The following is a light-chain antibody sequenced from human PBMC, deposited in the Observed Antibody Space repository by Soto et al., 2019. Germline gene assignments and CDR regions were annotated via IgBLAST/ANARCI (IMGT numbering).Light chain of an antibody. CDR3: QQSHSFPRT. J-gene: IGKJ1*01. Sequence: DIQMTQSPSSLSASVGDRVTITCRASQSISTYLNWYQQKPGNAPKVLIFAASSLLSGVPSRFSGSGSGTDFTLTTTSLQPEDFATYYCQQSHSFPRTFGQGTKV. V-gene: IGKV1-39*01. CDR2: AAS. CDR1: QSISTY.